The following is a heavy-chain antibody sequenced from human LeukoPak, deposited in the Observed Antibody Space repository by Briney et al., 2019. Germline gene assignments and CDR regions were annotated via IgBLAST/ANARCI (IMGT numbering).Heavy chain of an antibody. V-gene: IGHV4-39*02. Sequence: SETLSLTCTVSGGSISSSPYYWAWIRQPPGKGLEWIGNIYYGGNTYYNPSLKGRVTISIDTSKNHISLIVTSVTAADTAVHYCARGITVAGHFDYWGQGTLVTVSS. CDR3: ARGITVAGHFDY. CDR1: GGSISSSPYY. CDR2: IYYGGNT. D-gene: IGHD6-19*01. J-gene: IGHJ4*02.